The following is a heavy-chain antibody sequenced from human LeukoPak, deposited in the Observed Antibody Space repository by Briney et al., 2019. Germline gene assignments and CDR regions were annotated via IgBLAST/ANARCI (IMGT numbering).Heavy chain of an antibody. J-gene: IGHJ4*02. CDR1: GFTFSSYW. CDR2: IKHDGSEK. CDR3: ARDGNYYGSGSYYFKAEYYFDY. D-gene: IGHD3-10*01. V-gene: IGHV3-7*01. Sequence: GGSLRLSCAASGFTFSSYWMSWVRQAPEKGLEWVANIKHDGSEKYYVDSVKGRFTISRDNAKNSLYLQMNSLRAEDTAVYYCARDGNYYGSGSYYFKAEYYFDYWGQGTLVTVSS.